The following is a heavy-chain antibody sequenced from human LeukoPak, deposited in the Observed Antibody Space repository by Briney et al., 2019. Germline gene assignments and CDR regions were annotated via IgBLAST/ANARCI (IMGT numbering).Heavy chain of an antibody. D-gene: IGHD6-6*01. CDR2: ISSSSSYI. Sequence: GGSLRLSYAASGFTFSSYSMNWVRQAPGKGLEWVSSISSSSSYIYYADSVKGRFTISRDNAKNSLYLQMNSLRAEDTAVYYCARDLFSSSSDGEYYFDYWGQGTLVTVSS. CDR3: ARDLFSSSSDGEYYFDY. CDR1: GFTFSSYS. J-gene: IGHJ4*02. V-gene: IGHV3-21*01.